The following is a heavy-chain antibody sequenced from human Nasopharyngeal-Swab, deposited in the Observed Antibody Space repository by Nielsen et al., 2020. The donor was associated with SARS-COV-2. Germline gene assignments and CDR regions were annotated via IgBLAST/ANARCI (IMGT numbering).Heavy chain of an antibody. Sequence: SETLSLTCAVYVGSFSGYYWTWIRQPPGGGLEWIGEINHSGRTYYNPSLKSRVTISVDTSKNQFSLKLSSVTAADTAVYYCARESPPDWYFDLWGRGTLVTVSS. CDR2: INHSGRT. V-gene: IGHV4-34*01. J-gene: IGHJ2*01. CDR1: VGSFSGYY. CDR3: ARESPPDWYFDL.